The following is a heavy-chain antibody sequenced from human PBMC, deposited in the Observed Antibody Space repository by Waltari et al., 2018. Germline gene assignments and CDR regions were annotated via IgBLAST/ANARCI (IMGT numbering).Heavy chain of an antibody. J-gene: IGHJ4*02. V-gene: IGHV3-20*04. D-gene: IGHD2-15*01. Sequence: EVQLVESGGGVRRPGGSLRLSCAASGFNFDDHGMRWVRQAPGKGPEWVSSINWNGGSTCYADSARGRFTISRDNAKNSLYLQMNSLRADDTALYYCAREKLMGEYIDYWGQGTLVTVSS. CDR2: INWNGGST. CDR3: AREKLMGEYIDY. CDR1: GFNFDDHG.